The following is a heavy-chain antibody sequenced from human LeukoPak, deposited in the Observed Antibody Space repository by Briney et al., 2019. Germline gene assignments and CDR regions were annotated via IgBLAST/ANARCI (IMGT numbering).Heavy chain of an antibody. CDR1: GITLSNYG. V-gene: IGHV3-23*01. CDR3: AKRGVVIRVILVGFHKEAYYFDS. D-gene: IGHD2-8*02. CDR2: ISDRGGRT. J-gene: IGHJ4*02. Sequence: GGSLRLSCAVSGITLSNYGMSWVRQAPGKGLEWVAGISDRGGRTNYADSVKGRSTISRDNPKNTLYLQMNSLRAEDTAVYFCAKRGVVIRVILVGFHKEAYYFDSWGQGALVTVSS.